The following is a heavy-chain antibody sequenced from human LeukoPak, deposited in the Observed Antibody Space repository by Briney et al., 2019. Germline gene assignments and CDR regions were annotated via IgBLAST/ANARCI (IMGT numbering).Heavy chain of an antibody. CDR3: ARHRGTVTTDFDY. CDR1: GFTFSSYS. Sequence: PGRSLRLSCAASGFTFSSYSMNWVRQAPGKGLEWVSSISSSSSYIYYADSVKGRFTISRDNAKNSLYLQMNSLRAEDTAVYYCARHRGTVTTDFDYWGQGTLVTVSS. V-gene: IGHV3-21*01. J-gene: IGHJ4*02. CDR2: ISSSSSYI. D-gene: IGHD4-17*01.